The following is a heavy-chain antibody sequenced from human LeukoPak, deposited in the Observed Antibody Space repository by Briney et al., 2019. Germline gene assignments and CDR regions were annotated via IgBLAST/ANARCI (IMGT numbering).Heavy chain of an antibody. CDR3: ARHDRYYYDNSGYGDY. Sequence: SETLSLTCTVSGGSLSSSSYYWGWIRHPPGKGLEWIGSIYYSGSTYYNPSLKSRVTISVDPSTNQFSMELSSVTAADTAVYYCARHDRYYYDNSGYGDYWGQGTLVTVSS. V-gene: IGHV4-39*01. CDR1: GGSLSSSSYY. D-gene: IGHD3-22*01. J-gene: IGHJ4*02. CDR2: IYYSGST.